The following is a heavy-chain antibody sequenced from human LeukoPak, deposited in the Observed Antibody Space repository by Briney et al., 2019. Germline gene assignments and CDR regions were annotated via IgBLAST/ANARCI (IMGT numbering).Heavy chain of an antibody. V-gene: IGHV3-30*18. Sequence: GGSLRLSCAASGFTFSSYGMHWVRQAPGEGLEWVAVISYDGSNKYYADSVKGRFTISRDNSKNTLYLQMNSLRAEDTAVYYCAKPIESVAGYYYYGMDVWGQGTTVTVSS. D-gene: IGHD6-19*01. CDR2: ISYDGSNK. CDR3: AKPIESVAGYYYYGMDV. J-gene: IGHJ6*02. CDR1: GFTFSSYG.